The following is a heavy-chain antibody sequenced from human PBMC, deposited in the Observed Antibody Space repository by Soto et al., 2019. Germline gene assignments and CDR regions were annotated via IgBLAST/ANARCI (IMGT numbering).Heavy chain of an antibody. V-gene: IGHV1-8*01. Sequence: QVQLVQSGAEVKKPGASVKVSCKASGYTFTSHDINWMRQATGQGLEWMGWMNPNSGHTNYAQKFQGRVTMTRDTSISTASLERTNRRSEDTAIYYCASDMSTTWGQGSLVTVSS. J-gene: IGHJ4*02. D-gene: IGHD2-2*01. CDR2: MNPNSGHT. CDR3: ASDMSTT. CDR1: GYTFTSHD.